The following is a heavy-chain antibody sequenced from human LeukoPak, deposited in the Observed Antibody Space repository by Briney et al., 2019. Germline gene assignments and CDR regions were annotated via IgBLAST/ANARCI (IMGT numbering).Heavy chain of an antibody. CDR3: ATLPT. CDR1: GFTFSSYA. V-gene: IGHV3-30-3*01. D-gene: IGHD4-17*01. Sequence: GGSVRLPYAASGFTFSSYAMHWVRQAPGKGLEWVAVISYDGNNKYYADSVKGRFTISRDNSKNTLYLQMNSLRAEDTALYYCATLPTWGQGTLVTVSS. CDR2: ISYDGNNK. J-gene: IGHJ4*02.